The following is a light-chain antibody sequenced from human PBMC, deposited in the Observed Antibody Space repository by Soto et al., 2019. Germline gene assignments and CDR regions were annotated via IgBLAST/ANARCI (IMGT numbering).Light chain of an antibody. J-gene: IGKJ1*01. CDR1: QDVSTN. CDR2: AIS. CDR3: QHYNSYSET. V-gene: IGKV1-8*01. Sequence: AIRLTQSPSSFSSSTGDIVTITCRASQDVSTNLAWYQQKPGEAPKLLVSAISNLQTGVPSRFSGSGSGTDFTLTIYGLQSEDFATYYCQHYNSYSETFGQGTKV.